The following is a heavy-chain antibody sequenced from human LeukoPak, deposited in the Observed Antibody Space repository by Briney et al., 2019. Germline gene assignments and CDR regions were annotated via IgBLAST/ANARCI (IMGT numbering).Heavy chain of an antibody. J-gene: IGHJ6*03. Sequence: GASVKVSCKASGYTFTGYYMHWVRQAPGQGLEWMGWINPNSGGTNYAQKFQGRVTMTRDTSISTAYMELSRLRSDDTAVYYCARGRGLFWSRLYYYMDVWGKGTTVTVSS. D-gene: IGHD3-3*01. CDR3: ARGRGLFWSRLYYYMDV. V-gene: IGHV1-2*02. CDR1: GYTFTGYY. CDR2: INPNSGGT.